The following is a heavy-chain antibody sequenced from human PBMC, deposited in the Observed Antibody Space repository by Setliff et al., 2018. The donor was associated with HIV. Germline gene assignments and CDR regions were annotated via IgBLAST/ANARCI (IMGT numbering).Heavy chain of an antibody. CDR1: GFTFSTYA. V-gene: IGHV3-23*01. D-gene: IGHD2-2*01. J-gene: IGHJ4*02. CDR2: IGSGGDT. Sequence: LRLSCAASGFTFSTYAMTWVRQAPGRGLQWVSTIGSGGDTHYPDSVKGGFTISRDNSKNMLSLQLNSLRADDTAVYYCAKYATPGPSRIFDYWGPGALVTVSS. CDR3: AKYATPGPSRIFDY.